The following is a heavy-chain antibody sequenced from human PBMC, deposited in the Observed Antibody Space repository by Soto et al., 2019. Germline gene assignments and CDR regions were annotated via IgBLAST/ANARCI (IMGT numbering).Heavy chain of an antibody. D-gene: IGHD3-16*02. CDR2: TNSKGDNT. J-gene: IGHJ4*03. CDR1: GFTFSNSA. V-gene: IGHV3-64D*08. CDR3: VKSAQRSSYPI. Sequence: PGGSLRLSCSASGFTFSNSAMHWIRQAPGRGLEYVSATNSKGDNTYYADSVKGRFTISRDNYKNTLYLHMSSLRIYDTAVYYCVKSAQRSSYPIWGQGTLVTVSS.